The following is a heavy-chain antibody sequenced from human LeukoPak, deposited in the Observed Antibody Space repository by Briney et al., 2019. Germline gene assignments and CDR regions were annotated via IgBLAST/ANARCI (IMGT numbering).Heavy chain of an antibody. CDR1: GFTVSDNY. CDR3: ARIEWERLGRAFDI. D-gene: IGHD1-26*01. Sequence: GWSLRLSCAASGFTVSDNYMTWVRQAPGKGLEWVSSIYSAGAIHYAESVKGRFTISRDNSKNTLYLQMNSLRAEDMAVYYCARIEWERLGRAFDIWGQGTMVTVSS. J-gene: IGHJ3*02. V-gene: IGHV3-53*01. CDR2: IYSAGAI.